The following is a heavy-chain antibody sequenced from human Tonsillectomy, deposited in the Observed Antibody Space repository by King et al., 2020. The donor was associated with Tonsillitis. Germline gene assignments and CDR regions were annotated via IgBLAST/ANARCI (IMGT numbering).Heavy chain of an antibody. CDR2: IWYDGNNK. CDR1: GFAFSSYG. D-gene: IGHD3-3*01. V-gene: IGHV3-30*02. Sequence: VQLVESGGGVVQPGGSLRLSCAASGFAFSSYGMHWVRQAPGKGLESVAFIWYDGNNKYYADSVKGRFTISRDNSKNTLYLQMNSLRGEDTAVYYCAKDLRFFFGVLTYMDIWGQGTTVTVSS. J-gene: IGHJ6*02. CDR3: AKDLRFFFGVLTYMDI.